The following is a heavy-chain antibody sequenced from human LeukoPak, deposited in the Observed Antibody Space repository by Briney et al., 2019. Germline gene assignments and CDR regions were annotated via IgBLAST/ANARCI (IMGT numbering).Heavy chain of an antibody. V-gene: IGHV3-23*01. CDR3: AKLEGTIAVPY. CDR1: GFTFNSYA. D-gene: IGHD1-7*01. J-gene: IGHJ4*02. Sequence: PGGSLRLSCAASGFTFNSYAMSWVRRAPGKGLEWVSAIGGSGGTTYYADSVKGRFTISRDNSKNTLYLQMNSLRAEDTATYYCAKLEGTIAVPYWGQGTLVIVSS. CDR2: IGGSGGTT.